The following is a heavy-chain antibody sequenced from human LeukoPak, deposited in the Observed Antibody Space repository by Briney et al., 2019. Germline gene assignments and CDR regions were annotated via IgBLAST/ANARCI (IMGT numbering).Heavy chain of an antibody. Sequence: HSGGSLRLSCAASGFTFSSYTMNWVRQAPGKGLEWISCASSSSSNIYYADSVKGRFTISRDNAKNSLYLQMNSLRDEDTAVYYCARDSRFAVDYWGQGTLVTVSS. V-gene: IGHV3-48*02. CDR2: ASSSSSNI. J-gene: IGHJ4*02. CDR1: GFTFSSYT. CDR3: ARDSRFAVDY.